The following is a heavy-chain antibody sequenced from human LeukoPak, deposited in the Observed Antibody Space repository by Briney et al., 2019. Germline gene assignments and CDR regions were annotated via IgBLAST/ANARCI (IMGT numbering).Heavy chain of an antibody. CDR3: AKDLGPAYDGIYPPDY. CDR1: GFTFSSYG. J-gene: IGHJ4*02. D-gene: IGHD3-22*01. CDR2: IRYDGSNK. V-gene: IGHV3-30*02. Sequence: PGGSLRLSCAASGFTFSSYGMHWVRQAPGKGLEWVAFIRYDGSNKYYADSVKGRFTISRDNSRSTLFLQMNSLRTEDTAVYYCAKDLGPAYDGIYPPDYWGQGTLVTVSS.